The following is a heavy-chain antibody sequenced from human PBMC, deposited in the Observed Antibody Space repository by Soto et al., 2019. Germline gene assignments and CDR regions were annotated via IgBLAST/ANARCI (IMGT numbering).Heavy chain of an antibody. CDR3: ARAAIHGSSWYFWVDP. D-gene: IGHD6-13*01. CDR1: GGTFSRHA. Sequence: QVQLVQSGSEVKMPGSSVKVSCKTSGGTFSRHAINWVRQAPGQGLEWMGGIIPLCGTTNYAQKFNGRVTISADESSTTAYMELSSLTSEDASVYYCARAAIHGSSWYFWVDPWGQGTLVTVSS. J-gene: IGHJ5*02. V-gene: IGHV1-69*01. CDR2: IIPLCGTT.